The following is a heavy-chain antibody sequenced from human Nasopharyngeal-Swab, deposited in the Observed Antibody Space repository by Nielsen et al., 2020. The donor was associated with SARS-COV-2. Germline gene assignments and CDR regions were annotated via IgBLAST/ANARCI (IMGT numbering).Heavy chain of an antibody. CDR2: IIPIGGIA. J-gene: IGHJ4*02. CDR3: AREGPGPPMTTVTPYFDY. V-gene: IGHV1-69*04. D-gene: IGHD4-11*01. Sequence: WVGQAPGQRLEWMGWIIPIGGIANNAQKFQGRVTITADKSTSTAYMELTSLRSEDTAVYYCAREGPGPPMTTVTPYFDYWGQGTLVTVSS.